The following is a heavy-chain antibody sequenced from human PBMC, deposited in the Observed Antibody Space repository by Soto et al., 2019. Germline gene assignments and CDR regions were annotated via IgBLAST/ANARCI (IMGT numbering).Heavy chain of an antibody. Sequence: QVQLQESGPGLVKPSQTLSLTCTVSGGSISSGGYYWSWIRQHPGKVLEWIGYIYYSGSTYYNQSLKSRVTIAVDTSKNQFSLKLSSVTAADTAVYYCARWSEIQLWFTFDYWGQGTLVTVSS. CDR2: IYYSGST. CDR1: GGSISSGGYY. V-gene: IGHV4-31*03. CDR3: ARWSEIQLWFTFDY. D-gene: IGHD5-18*01. J-gene: IGHJ4*02.